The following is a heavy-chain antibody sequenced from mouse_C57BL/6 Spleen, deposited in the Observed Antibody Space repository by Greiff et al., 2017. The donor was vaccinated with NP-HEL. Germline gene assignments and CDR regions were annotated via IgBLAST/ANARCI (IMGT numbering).Heavy chain of an antibody. Sequence: QVQLQQPGAELVKPGASVKLSCKASGYTFTSYWMHWVKQRPGQGLEWIGMIHPNSGSTNYNEKFKSKATLTVDKSSSTAYMQLSSLTSEDSAVYYCARDLTGTWFAYWGQGTLVTVSA. V-gene: IGHV1-64*01. CDR1: GYTFTSYW. CDR2: IHPNSGST. CDR3: ARDLTGTWFAY. J-gene: IGHJ3*01.